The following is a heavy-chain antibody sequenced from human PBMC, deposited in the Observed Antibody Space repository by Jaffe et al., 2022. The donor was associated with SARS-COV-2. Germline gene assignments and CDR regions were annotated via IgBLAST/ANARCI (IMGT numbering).Heavy chain of an antibody. D-gene: IGHD4-4*01. CDR3: ARDRPPEYSNFDY. J-gene: IGHJ4*02. CDR2: IKQDGSEK. V-gene: IGHV3-7*01. CDR1: GFTFSSYW. Sequence: EVQLVESGGGLVQPGGSLRLSCAASGFTFSSYWMSWVRQAPGKGLEWVANIKQDGSEKYYVDSVKGRFTISRDNAKNSLYLQMNSLRAEDTAVYYCARDRPPEYSNFDYWGQGTLVTVSS.